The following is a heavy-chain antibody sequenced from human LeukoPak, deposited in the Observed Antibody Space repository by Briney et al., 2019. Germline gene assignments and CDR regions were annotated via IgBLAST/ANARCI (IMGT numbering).Heavy chain of an antibody. J-gene: IGHJ6*02. V-gene: IGHV3-30*18. CDR3: AKAYCSSTSCPIYYYYYGMDV. CDR2: ISHDGSNK. D-gene: IGHD2-2*01. Sequence: GRSLRLSCAASGFTFSSYGMHWVRQAPGKGLEWVAVISHDGSNKYYADSVKGRFTISRDNSKNTLYLQMNSLRAEDTAVYYCAKAYCSSTSCPIYYYYYGMDVWGQGTTVTVSS. CDR1: GFTFSSYG.